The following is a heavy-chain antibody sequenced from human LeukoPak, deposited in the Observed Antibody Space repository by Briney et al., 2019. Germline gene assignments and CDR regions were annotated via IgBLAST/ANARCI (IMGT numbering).Heavy chain of an antibody. CDR3: ARRGDV. CDR2: IYSNGST. Sequence: PSQTLSLTCTVSGGSISSGSYYWNWIRQPAGKGLEWIGGIYSNGSTNYNPSLKSRVTISADTSKNQFSLRLRFVTAADTAVYYCARRGDVWGQGTTVTVSS. CDR1: GGSISSGSYY. J-gene: IGHJ6*02. V-gene: IGHV4-61*02.